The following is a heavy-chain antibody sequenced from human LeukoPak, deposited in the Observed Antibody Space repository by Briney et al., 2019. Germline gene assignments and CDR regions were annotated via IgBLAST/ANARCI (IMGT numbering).Heavy chain of an antibody. D-gene: IGHD3-10*01. Sequence: GASVKVSCKVSGYTLTELSMHWVRQAPGKGLEWMGGFDPEDGETIYAQKFQGRVTMTEDTSTDTAYMELSSLRSEDTAVYYCATDRHVVVRGVIYTNNWFDPWGQGTLVTVSS. V-gene: IGHV1-24*01. CDR2: FDPEDGET. CDR3: ATDRHVVVRGVIYTNNWFDP. CDR1: GYTLTELS. J-gene: IGHJ5*02.